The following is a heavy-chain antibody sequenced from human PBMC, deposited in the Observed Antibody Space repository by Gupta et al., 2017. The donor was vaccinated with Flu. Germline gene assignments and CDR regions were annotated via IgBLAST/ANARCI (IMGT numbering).Heavy chain of an antibody. CDR2: IKQDGSEK. CDR3: ARVRLRGTYYYYGMDV. V-gene: IGHV3-7*01. CDR1: GFTFSSYW. D-gene: IGHD2-15*01. Sequence: EVQLVESGGGLVQPGGSLRLSCAASGFTFSSYWMSWVRQAPGKGLEWVANIKQDGSEKYYVDSVKGRFTISRDNAKNSLYLQMNSLRAEDTAVYYCARVRLRGTYYYYGMDVWGQGTTVTVSS. J-gene: IGHJ6*02.